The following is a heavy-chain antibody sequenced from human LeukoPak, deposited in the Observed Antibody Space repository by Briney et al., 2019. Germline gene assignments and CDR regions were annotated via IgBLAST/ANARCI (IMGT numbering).Heavy chain of an antibody. CDR3: ARGGWVRGVITRNGLDY. Sequence: GASVKVSCKASGDTFTSYGISWVRQAPGQGPEWMRWISAYNGNTEYAQKFQGRVTMTRDTSISTAYMDLSSLRSDDTAVYYCARGGWVRGVITRNGLDYWGQGTLVTVSS. V-gene: IGHV1-18*01. CDR2: ISAYNGNT. CDR1: GDTFTSYG. D-gene: IGHD3-10*01. J-gene: IGHJ4*02.